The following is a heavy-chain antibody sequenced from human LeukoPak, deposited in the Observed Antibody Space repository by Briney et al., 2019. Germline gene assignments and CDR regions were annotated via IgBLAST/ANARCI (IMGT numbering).Heavy chain of an antibody. CDR2: IGSGADL. D-gene: IGHD3-16*01. Sequence: GGSLRLSCVGSGFAFGVHAMSWVRQAPGRGPEWVATIGSGADLFYAESVKGRFTISRDDPRNTVWLQMNSLRAEDTALYYCAKDWTPHNRVYDCLDAWGQGTQVTVSS. J-gene: IGHJ5*02. CDR3: AKDWTPHNRVYDCLDA. V-gene: IGHV3-23*01. CDR1: GFAFGVHA.